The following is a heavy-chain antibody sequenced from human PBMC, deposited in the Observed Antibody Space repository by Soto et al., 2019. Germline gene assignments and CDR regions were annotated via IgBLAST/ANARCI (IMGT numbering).Heavy chain of an antibody. CDR2: ISSSGSTI. CDR3: ARDSDYGDFKRYFDY. D-gene: IGHD4-17*01. Sequence: QVQLVESGGGLVKPGGSLRLSCAASRFTFSDHYMSWIRQAPGKGLEWVSYISSSGSTIYYADSVKGRFTISRDNAKNSLYLQMNSLRAEDTAVYYCARDSDYGDFKRYFDYWGQGTLVTVSS. J-gene: IGHJ4*02. CDR1: RFTFSDHY. V-gene: IGHV3-11*01.